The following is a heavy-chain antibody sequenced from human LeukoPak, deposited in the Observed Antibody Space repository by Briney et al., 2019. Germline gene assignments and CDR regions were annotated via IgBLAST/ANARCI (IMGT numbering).Heavy chain of an antibody. CDR1: GFTFDDYA. D-gene: IGHD3-10*01. CDR2: ISWNSGSI. V-gene: IGHV3-9*01. Sequence: PGGSLRLSCAASGFTFDDYAMHWVRQAPGKGLEWVSGISWNSGSIGYADSVKGRFTISRDNAKNSLYLQMNSLRAEDTALYYCAKDMRGYYGSVTFDYWGQGTLVTVSS. J-gene: IGHJ4*02. CDR3: AKDMRGYYGSVTFDY.